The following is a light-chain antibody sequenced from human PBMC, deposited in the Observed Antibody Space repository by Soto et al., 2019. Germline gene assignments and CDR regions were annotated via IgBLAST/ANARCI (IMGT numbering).Light chain of an antibody. V-gene: IGKV3-20*01. CDR3: QQYGSSPLWT. CDR2: GAS. CDR1: QSVSSSY. J-gene: IGKJ1*01. Sequence: EIVLTQSPGTLSLSPGERATLSCRASQSVSSSYLAWYQQKPGQAPRLLIYGASSRATGIPDRFSGSGSGTDFTLTISRLEPGDFAVYYCQQYGSSPLWTFGQGTKVEIK.